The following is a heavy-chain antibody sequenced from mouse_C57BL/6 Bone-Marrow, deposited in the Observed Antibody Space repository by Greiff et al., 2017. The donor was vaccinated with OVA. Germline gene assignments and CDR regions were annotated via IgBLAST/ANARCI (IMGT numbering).Heavy chain of an antibody. D-gene: IGHD3-2*02. CDR2: INPNYGTT. CDR1: GYSFTDYN. Sequence: EVKVVESGPELVKPGASVKISCKASGYSFTDYNMNWVKQSHGKSLEWIGVINPNYGTTSYNQKFKGKATLTVDQSSSTAYMQLNSLTSEDSAVYYCARGDCSGYVRFADWGQGTLVTVSA. V-gene: IGHV1-39*01. J-gene: IGHJ3*01. CDR3: ARGDCSGYVRFAD.